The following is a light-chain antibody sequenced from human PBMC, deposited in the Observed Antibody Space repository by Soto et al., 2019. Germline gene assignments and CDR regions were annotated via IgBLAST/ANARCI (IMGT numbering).Light chain of an antibody. CDR3: QQRSNWPPIT. V-gene: IGKV3D-20*02. Sequence: IVLTQSPGTLSLSPGERATLSCRASQSVSGSYLAWYQQKPGQAPRLLIYGASSRATGIPDRFSGSGSGTDFTLTISRLEPEDFAVYYCQQRSNWPPITFGQGTRLEI. CDR2: GAS. CDR1: QSVSGSY. J-gene: IGKJ5*01.